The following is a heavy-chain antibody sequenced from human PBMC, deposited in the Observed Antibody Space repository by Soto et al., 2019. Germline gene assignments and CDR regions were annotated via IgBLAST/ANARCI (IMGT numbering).Heavy chain of an antibody. J-gene: IGHJ4*02. D-gene: IGHD3-16*01. V-gene: IGHV1-18*01. Sequence: ASVKVSCKPSGYTFTTYSINWVRQAPGQGLEWMGWMRTDNGNTNYAQKFKGRVTMTTDTSTSTAYLELRSLKSDDTAIYYCARGGNHVWGSSEFWGQGTLVTSPQ. CDR1: GYTFTTYS. CDR2: MRTDNGNT. CDR3: ARGGNHVWGSSEF.